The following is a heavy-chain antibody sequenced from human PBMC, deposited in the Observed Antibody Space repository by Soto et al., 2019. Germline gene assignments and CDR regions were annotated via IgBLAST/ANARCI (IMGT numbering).Heavy chain of an antibody. D-gene: IGHD5-12*01. CDR1: VGTLSSYT. CDR3: ARERSEMSTTLGRYYYYGMDV. CDR2: IIPILQRT. V-gene: IGHV1-69*08. J-gene: IGHJ6*02. Sequence: QVQLVQSGAEVKKPGSSVKVSCKASVGTLSSYTINWVRQAPGQGLEWMGRIIPILQRTDYAQKFQGRVTITADKSTSTVYMELSSLRSDDTAVYYCARERSEMSTTLGRYYYYGMDVWGQGTTVTVSS.